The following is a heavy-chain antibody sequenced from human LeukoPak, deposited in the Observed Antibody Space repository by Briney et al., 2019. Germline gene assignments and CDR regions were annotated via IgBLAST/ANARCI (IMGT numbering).Heavy chain of an antibody. V-gene: IGHV3-30*18. J-gene: IGHJ4*02. CDR2: ISYDGSNK. CDR3: AKESGY. Sequence: GGSLRLSCAASGFTFSSYGMHWVRQAPGKGLEWVAVISYDGSNKYYADSVKGRFTISRDNSKNTLYLQMNSLRAEDTAVYYCAKESGYWGQGTLVTVSS. CDR1: GFTFSSYG. D-gene: IGHD3-10*01.